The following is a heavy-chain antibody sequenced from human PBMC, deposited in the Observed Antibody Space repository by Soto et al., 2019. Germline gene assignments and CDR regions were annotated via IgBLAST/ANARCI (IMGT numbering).Heavy chain of an antibody. J-gene: IGHJ4*02. V-gene: IGHV5-51*01. CDR3: ARKFAPEFFDS. CDR2: IYPRDSDS. CDR1: GYTFSNYW. Sequence: LGESLKISCKASGYTFSNYWIAWVRQMPGKGLEWMGIIYPRDSDSKYSPAFQGQVTFTVDKSIDTAYLQWTSLEASDTAIYFCARKFAPEFFDSWGQGTLVTVSS. D-gene: IGHD3-10*01.